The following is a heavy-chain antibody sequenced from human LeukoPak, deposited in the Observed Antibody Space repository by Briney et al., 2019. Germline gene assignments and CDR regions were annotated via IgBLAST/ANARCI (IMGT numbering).Heavy chain of an antibody. D-gene: IGHD3-22*01. J-gene: IGHJ4*02. CDR3: AREDYYYDSSGYFFDY. CDR1: GFTFSSYA. V-gene: IGHV3-30-3*01. Sequence: GGSLRLSCAASGFTFSSYAMHWVRQAPGEGLEWVAVISYDGSNKYYADSVKGRFTISRDNSKNTLYLQMNSLRAEDTAVYYCAREDYYYDSSGYFFDYWGQGTLVTVSS. CDR2: ISYDGSNK.